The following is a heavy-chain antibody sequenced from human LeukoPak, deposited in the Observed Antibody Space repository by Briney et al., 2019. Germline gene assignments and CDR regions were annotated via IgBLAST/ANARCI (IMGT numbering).Heavy chain of an antibody. CDR2: MYYSGST. D-gene: IGHD3-3*01. V-gene: IGHV4-39*01. J-gene: IGHJ3*02. Sequence: SETLSLTCTVSGDSLSSSRYYWGWILQPPGKGLQWIGSMYYSGSTYYKPSLKSRVTISVDTSKNQFSLRLSSVTAADTALYYCARRQAGALEQSAFDIWGQGTMVTVSS. CDR1: GDSLSSSRYY. CDR3: ARRQAGALEQSAFDI.